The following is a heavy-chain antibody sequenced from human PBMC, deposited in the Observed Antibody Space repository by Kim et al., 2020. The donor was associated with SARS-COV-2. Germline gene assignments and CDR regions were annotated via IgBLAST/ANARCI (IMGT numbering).Heavy chain of an antibody. D-gene: IGHD6-13*01. CDR2: ISGSGGST. V-gene: IGHV3-23*01. J-gene: IGHJ2*01. Sequence: GGSLRLSCAASRFTFSSYAMSWVRQAPGKGLEWVSTISGSGGSTYYADSVKGRFTISRDNSKNTLYLQMNSLRAEDRAVYYCAKGGSREQQLLRHWYFDLWGRGTLVTVSS. CDR3: AKGGSREQQLLRHWYFDL. CDR1: RFTFSSYA.